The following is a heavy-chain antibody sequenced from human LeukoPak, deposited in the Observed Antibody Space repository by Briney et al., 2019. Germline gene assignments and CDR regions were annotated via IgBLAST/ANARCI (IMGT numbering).Heavy chain of an antibody. Sequence: SQTLSLTCTVSGGSISSGSYYWSWIRQPAGKGLEWIGRIYTSGSTNYNPSLKSRVTISVDTSKNQFYLKLSSVTAADTAVYYCARGYGSGSYYPSYFDYWGQGTLVTVSS. CDR1: GGSISSGSYY. J-gene: IGHJ4*02. CDR3: ARGYGSGSYYPSYFDY. V-gene: IGHV4-61*02. CDR2: IYTSGST. D-gene: IGHD3-10*01.